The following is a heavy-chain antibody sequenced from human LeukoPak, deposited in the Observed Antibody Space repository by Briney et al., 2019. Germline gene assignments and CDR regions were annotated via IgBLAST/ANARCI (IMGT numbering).Heavy chain of an antibody. CDR1: GGSISSYY. J-gene: IGHJ5*02. CDR2: IYYSGST. Sequence: SETLSLTCTVSGGSISSYYWSWIRQPPGKGLEWIGYIYYSGSTNYNPSLKSRVTISVDTSKNQFSLKLSSVTAADTAVYYCARFGRSGASPWGQGTLVTVSS. V-gene: IGHV4-59*01. D-gene: IGHD2-15*01. CDR3: ARFGRSGASP.